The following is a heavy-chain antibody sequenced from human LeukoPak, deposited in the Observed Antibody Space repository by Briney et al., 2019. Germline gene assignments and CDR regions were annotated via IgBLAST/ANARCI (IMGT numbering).Heavy chain of an antibody. CDR3: ASFPGLIPS. J-gene: IGHJ5*02. Sequence: GGSLRLSCAASGFIFNNYVMNWVRQAPGKGLVWVSHINSDGSNTDYADSVKGRFTISRDNAKNTLYLQMNSLRAEDTAVYYCASFPGLIPSWGQGTLVTVSS. V-gene: IGHV3-74*01. CDR2: INSDGSNT. D-gene: IGHD2-2*02. CDR1: GFIFNNYV.